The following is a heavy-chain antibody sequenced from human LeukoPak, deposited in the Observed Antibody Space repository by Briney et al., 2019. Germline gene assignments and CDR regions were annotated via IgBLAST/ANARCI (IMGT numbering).Heavy chain of an antibody. CDR3: ARDPVSGDWFDP. J-gene: IGHJ5*02. CDR2: IYYGGST. V-gene: IGHV4-39*07. CDR1: GGSISSSSDY. Sequence: SETLSLACTVSGGSISSSSDYWGWIRQPPGKGLEWIGSIYYGGSTNYNPSLKSRVTMSVDTSKNQFSLKLSSVTAADTAVYYCARDPVSGDWFDPWGQGTLVTVSS. D-gene: IGHD3-10*01.